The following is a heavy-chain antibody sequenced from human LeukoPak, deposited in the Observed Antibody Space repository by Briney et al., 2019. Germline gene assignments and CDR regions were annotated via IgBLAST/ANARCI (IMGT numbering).Heavy chain of an antibody. CDR3: AYSGYDLGSGGHYFDY. J-gene: IGHJ4*02. CDR2: IDPSDSYT. Sequence: GESLKISCKGSGYSFTSYWISWVRQMPGKGLEWMGRIDPSDSYTNYSPSFQGHVTISADKSISTAYLQWSSLKASDTAMYYCAYSGYDLGSGGHYFDYWGQGTLVTVSS. CDR1: GYSFTSYW. V-gene: IGHV5-10-1*01. D-gene: IGHD5-12*01.